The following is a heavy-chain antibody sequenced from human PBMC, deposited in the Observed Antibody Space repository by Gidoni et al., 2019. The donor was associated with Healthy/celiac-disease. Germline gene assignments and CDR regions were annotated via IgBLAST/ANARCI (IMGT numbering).Heavy chain of an antibody. CDR3: ARGNFYGDNYYYGMDV. CDR1: GGPFSSYA. CDR2: IIPIFGTA. V-gene: IGHV1-69*01. D-gene: IGHD4-17*01. J-gene: IGHJ6*02. Sequence: QVQLVQSGAEVKKPGSSVKVSCKASGGPFSSYAISWVRQAPGQGLEWMGGIIPIFGTANYAQKFQGRVTITADESTSTAYMELSSLRSEDTAVYYCARGNFYGDNYYYGMDVWGQGTTVTVSS.